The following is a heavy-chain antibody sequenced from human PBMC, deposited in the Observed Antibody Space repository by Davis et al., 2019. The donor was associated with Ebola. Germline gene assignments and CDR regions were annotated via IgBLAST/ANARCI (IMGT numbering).Heavy chain of an antibody. CDR2: IIPIFGTA. D-gene: IGHD3-9*01. CDR1: GYTFTSYY. Sequence: AASVKVSCKASGYTFTSYYMHWVRQAPGQGLEWMGGIIPIFGTANYAQKFQGRVTITADKSTSTAYMELSSLRSEDTAVYYCASGELRYFDWLSTIDYWGQGTLVTVSS. CDR3: ASGELRYFDWLSTIDY. J-gene: IGHJ4*02. V-gene: IGHV1-69*06.